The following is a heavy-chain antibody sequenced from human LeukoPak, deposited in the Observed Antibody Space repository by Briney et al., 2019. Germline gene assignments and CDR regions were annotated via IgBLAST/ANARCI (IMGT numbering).Heavy chain of an antibody. V-gene: IGHV1-2*02. J-gene: IGHJ4*02. Sequence: SVKVSCKASGYTFTGYDIYWVRQAPGQGLEWMGWIYPNSGGTDYTQKFQGRVTMTRDTSIRTAYMELSRLRSDDTAVDYCARDYSRYCVFWGEGTLVTVSS. CDR2: IYPNSGGT. D-gene: IGHD4-11*01. CDR3: ARDYSRYCVF. CDR1: GYTFTGYD.